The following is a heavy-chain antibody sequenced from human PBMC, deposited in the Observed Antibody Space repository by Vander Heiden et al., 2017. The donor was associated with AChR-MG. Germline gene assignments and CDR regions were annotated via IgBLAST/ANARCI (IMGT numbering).Heavy chain of an antibody. D-gene: IGHD4-4*01. CDR2: ISSSSSTI. CDR3: ARDKNDYSNYGQGENWFDP. J-gene: IGHJ5*02. Sequence: EVQLVESGGGLVQPGGSLRLSCAASGFTFSRYSMNWVRQAPGKGLEWVSYISSSSSTIYYADSVKGRFTISRDNAKNSLYLQMNSLRDEDTAVYYCARDKNDYSNYGQGENWFDPWGQGTLVTVSS. CDR1: GFTFSRYS. V-gene: IGHV3-48*02.